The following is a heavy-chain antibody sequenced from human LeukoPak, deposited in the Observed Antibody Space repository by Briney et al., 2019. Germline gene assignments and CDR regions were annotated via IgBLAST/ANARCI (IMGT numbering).Heavy chain of an antibody. J-gene: IGHJ4*02. CDR1: GYTFTGYY. D-gene: IGHD4-17*01. Sequence: ASVKVSCKASGYTFTGYYMNWVRQAPGQGLEWMGWINPNSGGTNYAQKFQGRVTMTRDTSISTAYMELSRLRSDDTAVYYCARVGGKYGDLNFDYWGQGTLVTVSS. CDR3: ARVGGKYGDLNFDY. V-gene: IGHV1-2*02. CDR2: INPNSGGT.